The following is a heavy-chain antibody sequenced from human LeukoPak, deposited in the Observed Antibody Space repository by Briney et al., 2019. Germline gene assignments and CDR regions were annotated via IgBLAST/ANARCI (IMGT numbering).Heavy chain of an antibody. CDR3: ARDVGYRSWFDP. CDR1: GFTFSTYG. CDR2: VSGSSTSI. D-gene: IGHD5-18*01. Sequence: GGSLRLSCATSGFTFSTYGMHWVRQAPGKGLEWVSYVSGSSTSIYHADPVKGRFTISRDNAKNSLYLQMNSLRAEDTAVYYCARDVGYRSWFDPWGQGTLVTVSS. J-gene: IGHJ5*02. V-gene: IGHV3-48*01.